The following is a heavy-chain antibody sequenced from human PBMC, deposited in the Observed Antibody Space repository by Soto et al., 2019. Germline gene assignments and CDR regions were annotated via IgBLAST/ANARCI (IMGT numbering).Heavy chain of an antibody. Sequence: GESLKISCKGSGYSFTSYWISWVRQMPGKGLEWMGRIDPSDSYTNYSPSIQGHVTISADKSISTAYLPWSSLKASDTAMYYCARHGDTAMVPAFDYWGQGTLVTVSS. D-gene: IGHD5-18*01. CDR2: IDPSDSYT. CDR3: ARHGDTAMVPAFDY. CDR1: GYSFTSYW. V-gene: IGHV5-10-1*01. J-gene: IGHJ4*02.